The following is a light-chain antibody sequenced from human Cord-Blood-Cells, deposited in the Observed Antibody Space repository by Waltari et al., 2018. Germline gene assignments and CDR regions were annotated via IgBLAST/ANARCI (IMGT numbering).Light chain of an antibody. J-gene: IGLJ2*01. CDR3: QSYDSSNVV. CDR2: EDN. CDR1: SGSIASTS. V-gene: IGLV6-57*01. Sequence: NFMLTQPHSVSESPGKTVTISCTRSSGSIASTSVQWYQQRPGSSPTPVIYEDNQRPSGVPDRFSGSIDSSSNSASLTISGLKTEDEADYYCQSYDSSNVVFGGGTKLTVL.